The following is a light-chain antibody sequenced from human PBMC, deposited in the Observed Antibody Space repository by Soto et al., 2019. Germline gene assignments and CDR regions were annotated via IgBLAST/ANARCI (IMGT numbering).Light chain of an antibody. CDR3: QQYGRSLIT. V-gene: IGKV3-20*01. CDR2: GVS. CDR1: QRLSASD. J-gene: IGKJ5*01. Sequence: EVVLTQSPGTLSLSPGERATLSCRASQRLSASDIAWYQQKPGQAPKFLIYGVSSRATGIPDRFSGSGSGTDFTLTISRLEPEDFSVYYCQQYGRSLITFGQGTRLEIK.